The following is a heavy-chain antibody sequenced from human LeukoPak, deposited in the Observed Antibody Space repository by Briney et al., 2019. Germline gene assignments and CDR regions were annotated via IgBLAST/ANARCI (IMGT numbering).Heavy chain of an antibody. Sequence: GGSLRLSCAASGFAFSNYDMLWVRQATGKGLEWVSAINTAADTYYPDSVKGRFTISRDNSKNTLYLQMTSLRAEDTAVYYCARADYYDSSGYNDYWGQGTLVTVSS. D-gene: IGHD3-22*01. V-gene: IGHV3-13*04. CDR3: ARADYYDSSGYNDY. CDR2: INTAADT. J-gene: IGHJ4*02. CDR1: GFAFSNYD.